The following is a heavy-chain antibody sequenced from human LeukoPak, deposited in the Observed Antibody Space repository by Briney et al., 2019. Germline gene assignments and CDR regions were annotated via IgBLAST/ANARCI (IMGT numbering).Heavy chain of an antibody. CDR2: INAGNGNT. CDR3: ARDYPYCSSTSCYNWFDP. J-gene: IGHJ5*02. V-gene: IGHV1-3*01. Sequence: ASVKVPCKTSGYTFTRNPIHWVRQAPGQRLEWMGWINAGNGNTKYSQKFQGRVTITWDTSASTAYMELSSLRSEDTAVYYCARDYPYCSSTSCYNWFDPWGQGTLVTVSS. CDR1: GYTFTRNP. D-gene: IGHD2-2*01.